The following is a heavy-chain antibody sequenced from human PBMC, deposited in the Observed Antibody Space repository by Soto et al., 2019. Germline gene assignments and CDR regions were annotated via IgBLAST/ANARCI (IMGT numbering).Heavy chain of an antibody. CDR1: GFSFTSYG. CDR3: AKTGSGWYFEN. Sequence: QVQLVESGGDVGQPGSSLRVSCAASGFSFTSYGMHWVRQAPGKGLEWVAITSYDGGFTSYAESVKGRFTISRDNSRKTLFLQMTKLSSEDTAVYYCAKTGSGWYFENWGQGTLVTVSS. J-gene: IGHJ4*02. V-gene: IGHV3-30*18. CDR2: TSYDGGFT. D-gene: IGHD6-19*01.